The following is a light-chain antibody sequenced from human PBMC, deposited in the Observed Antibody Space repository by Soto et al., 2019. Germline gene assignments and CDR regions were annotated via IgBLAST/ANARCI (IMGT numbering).Light chain of an antibody. CDR1: QSISTD. CDR3: QQSFGTLIT. Sequence: IQLTQSPSSLSASVGDRVTISCRASQSISTDLHWYQQKPGKAPNLLIYAASSLQSGVPSRFSGSGSGTDFTLTISSLQPEDFATYYCQQSFGTLITFGQGTRLEIK. V-gene: IGKV1-39*01. J-gene: IGKJ5*01. CDR2: AAS.